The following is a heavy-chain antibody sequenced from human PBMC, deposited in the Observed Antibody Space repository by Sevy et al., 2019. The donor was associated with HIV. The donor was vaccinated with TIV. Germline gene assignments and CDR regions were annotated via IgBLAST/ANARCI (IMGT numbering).Heavy chain of an antibody. CDR3: AKDLRGTSVSYFDY. D-gene: IGHD1-1*01. CDR1: GFTFSNFA. J-gene: IGHJ4*02. V-gene: IGHV3-23*01. Sequence: GGSLRLSCATSGFTFSNFAMSWVRQAPGKGLEWVSGISASGSTTHYGDSVKGRFTISRDISKNTLYLQINSLRAEDTAIYFCAKDLRGTSVSYFDYWGQGTLVTVSS. CDR2: ISASGSTT.